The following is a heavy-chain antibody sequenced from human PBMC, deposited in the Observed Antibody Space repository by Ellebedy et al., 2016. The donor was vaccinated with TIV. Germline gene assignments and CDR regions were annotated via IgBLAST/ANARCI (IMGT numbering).Heavy chain of an antibody. CDR1: GASFTNYY. J-gene: IGHJ5*02. CDR2: IHPSGST. D-gene: IGHD5-24*01. V-gene: IGHV4-34*01. CDR3: ARGTDAYKSGSA. Sequence: SETLSLTXAVTGASFTNYYWSWIRQPPGQGLQWIGEIHPSGSTSYNPSLQSRVTLSSDTSKSQFSLRLSSVTAADTAFYYCARGTDAYKSGSAWGQGTLVTVSS.